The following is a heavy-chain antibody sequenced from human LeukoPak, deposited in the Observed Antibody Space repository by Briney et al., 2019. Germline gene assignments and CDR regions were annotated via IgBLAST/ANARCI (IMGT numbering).Heavy chain of an antibody. CDR2: ISAYNGNT. CDR3: ARDRGRYSSSSWFDP. J-gene: IGHJ5*02. Sequence: GASVKVSCKASGYTFTSYGISWVRQAPGQGLEWMGRISAYNGNTNYAQKLQGRVTMTTDTSTSTAYMELRSLRSDDTAVYYCARDRGRYSSSSWFDPWGQGTLVTVSS. V-gene: IGHV1-18*01. D-gene: IGHD6-6*01. CDR1: GYTFTSYG.